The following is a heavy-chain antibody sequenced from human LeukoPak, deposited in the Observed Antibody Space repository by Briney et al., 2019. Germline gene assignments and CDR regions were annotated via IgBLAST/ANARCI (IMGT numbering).Heavy chain of an antibody. CDR3: TTDLEWGDYVVHGNY. Sequence: GGSLRLSCAASGFTFSNAWMTWVRQAPGEGLERVGRIKSRADGGTADYAAPVKGRFTISRDDSKNTLYLQMNSLKTEDTAVYYCTTDLEWGDYVVHGNYWGQEPWSPSPQ. J-gene: IGHJ4*01. V-gene: IGHV3-15*01. CDR1: GFTFSNAW. CDR2: IKSRADGGTA. D-gene: IGHD3-3*01.